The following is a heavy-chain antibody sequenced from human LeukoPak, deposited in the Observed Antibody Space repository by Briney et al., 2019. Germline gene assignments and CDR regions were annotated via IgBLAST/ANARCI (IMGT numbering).Heavy chain of an antibody. CDR3: ARATAKGNYYHCMDV. Sequence: SVKVSCKASGGTLWSYAMSWVRQAPGEGLEWMGGIIPMFGTTNYAQKFQGRVTIGADTSTNTAYVEVRGLRSEDTAVYYCARATAKGNYYHCMDVWGKGTTVSVSS. V-gene: IGHV1-69*06. D-gene: IGHD2-21*02. CDR1: GGTLWSYA. J-gene: IGHJ6*04. CDR2: IIPMFGTT.